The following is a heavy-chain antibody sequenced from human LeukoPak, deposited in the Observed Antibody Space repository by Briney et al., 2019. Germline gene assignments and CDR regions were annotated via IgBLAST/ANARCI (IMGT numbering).Heavy chain of an antibody. Sequence: ESGPTLVKPTQTLTLTCTFSGFSLSTSGVGVGWIRQPPGKALEWLALIYWNDDKRYSPSLKSRLTITKDTSKNQVVLTMTNMDPVDTATYYCAHSNYDQLLLSFDYWGQGTLVTVPS. D-gene: IGHD2-15*01. CDR3: AHSNYDQLLLSFDY. CDR1: GFSLSTSGVG. CDR2: IYWNDDK. V-gene: IGHV2-5*01. J-gene: IGHJ4*02.